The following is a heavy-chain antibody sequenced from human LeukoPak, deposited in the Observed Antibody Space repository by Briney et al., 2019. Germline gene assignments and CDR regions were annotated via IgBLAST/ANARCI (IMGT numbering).Heavy chain of an antibody. CDR2: ISSSGGGT. J-gene: IGHJ4*02. Sequence: GGSLRLSCAASGFTFSSYVMTWVRQAPGKGLHWVSGISSSGGGTYYADSVKGRFTISRDNSKNTLYLQMNSLRAEDTAVYYCAKSAYYDILTGYYCEDYWGQGTLVTVAS. D-gene: IGHD3-9*01. V-gene: IGHV3-23*01. CDR1: GFTFSSYV. CDR3: AKSAYYDILTGYYCEDY.